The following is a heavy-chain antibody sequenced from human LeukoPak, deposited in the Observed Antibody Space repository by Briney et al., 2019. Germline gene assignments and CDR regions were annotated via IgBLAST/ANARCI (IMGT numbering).Heavy chain of an antibody. Sequence: GGSLRLSCAASGFTFSSYEMNWVRQAPGKGLEWVSYISSSGSTIYYADSVKGRFTVSRDNSKNTVYLQMNSLRAEDTAVYYCAKEIYGDSTGARFQHWGQGTLLTVSS. J-gene: IGHJ1*01. V-gene: IGHV3-48*03. D-gene: IGHD4-17*01. CDR3: AKEIYGDSTGARFQH. CDR1: GFTFSSYE. CDR2: ISSSGSTI.